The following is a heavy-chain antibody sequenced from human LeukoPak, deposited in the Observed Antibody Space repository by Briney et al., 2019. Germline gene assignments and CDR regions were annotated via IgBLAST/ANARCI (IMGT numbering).Heavy chain of an antibody. J-gene: IGHJ6*03. CDR1: GFTFSSYS. Sequence: GGSLRLSCAASGFTFSSYSMNWVRQAPGKGLEWVSSISSSSYIYYADSVKGRFTISRDNSKNTLYLQMNSLRAEDTAVYYCTRNVDYFMVVWGKGTTVTVSS. CDR3: TRNVDYFMVV. CDR2: ISSSSYI. V-gene: IGHV3-21*04.